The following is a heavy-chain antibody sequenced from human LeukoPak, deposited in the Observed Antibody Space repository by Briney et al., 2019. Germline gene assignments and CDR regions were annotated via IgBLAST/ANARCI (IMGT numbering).Heavy chain of an antibody. J-gene: IGHJ6*03. D-gene: IGHD3-10*01. CDR1: GGSISSSSYY. CDR3: ARDYDGYRGYYYMDV. V-gene: IGHV4-39*07. CDR2: IYYSGST. Sequence: SETLSLTCTVSGGSISSSSYYWGWIRQHPGKGLEWIGSIYYSGSTYYNPSLKSRVTISVDTSKNQFSLKLSSVTAADTAVYYCARDYDGYRGYYYMDVWGKGTTVTVSS.